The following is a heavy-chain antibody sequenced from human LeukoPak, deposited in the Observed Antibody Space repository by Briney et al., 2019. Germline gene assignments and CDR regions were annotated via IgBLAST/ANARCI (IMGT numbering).Heavy chain of an antibody. J-gene: IGHJ4*02. Sequence: SETLSLTCTVSGGSISSSGYYWGWIRQPPGKGLEWIGSIYSSGSTYYNPSLKSRVTISINTSKNQVSLKLSSVTAADTAVYYCARLYGNYQNYFDYWGQGTLVTVSS. CDR1: GGSISSSGYY. CDR3: ARLYGNYQNYFDY. V-gene: IGHV4-39*07. D-gene: IGHD1-7*01. CDR2: IYSSGST.